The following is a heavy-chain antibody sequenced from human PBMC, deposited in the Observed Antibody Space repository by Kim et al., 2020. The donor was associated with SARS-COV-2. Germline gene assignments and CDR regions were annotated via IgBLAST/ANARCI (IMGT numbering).Heavy chain of an antibody. CDR1: GFTFSSYA. J-gene: IGHJ3*02. V-gene: IGHV3-23*01. Sequence: GGSLRLSCAASGFTFSSYAMSWVRQAPGKGLEWVSAISGSGGSTYYADSVKGRFTISRDNSKNTLYLQMNSLRAEDTAVYYCAKDRGLILTGYRPAPTHSSDAFDIWGQGTMVTVSS. CDR2: ISGSGGST. CDR3: AKDRGLILTGYRPAPTHSSDAFDI. D-gene: IGHD3-9*01.